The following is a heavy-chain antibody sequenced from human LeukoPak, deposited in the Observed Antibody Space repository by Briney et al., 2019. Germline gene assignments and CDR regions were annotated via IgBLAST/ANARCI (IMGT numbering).Heavy chain of an antibody. D-gene: IGHD6-13*01. V-gene: IGHV5-51*01. Sequence: GESLKISCKGSGYSFTSYWIGWVRQMPGKGLEWMGIIYPGDSDTRYSPSFQGQVTISADKSISTAYLQWSSLKAWDTAMYYCASSIAAGAYYFDYWGQGTLVTVSS. J-gene: IGHJ4*02. CDR2: IYPGDSDT. CDR1: GYSFTSYW. CDR3: ASSIAAGAYYFDY.